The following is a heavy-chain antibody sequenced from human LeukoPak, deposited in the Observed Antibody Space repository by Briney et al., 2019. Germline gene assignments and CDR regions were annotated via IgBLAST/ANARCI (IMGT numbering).Heavy chain of an antibody. D-gene: IGHD7-27*01. V-gene: IGHV3-72*01. CDR1: GFTFSDHY. CDR3: AGSLGPLTEY. CDR2: TRNKANSYTT. J-gene: IGHJ4*02. Sequence: GGSLRLSCAASGFTFSDHYIDWVRQAPGKGLEWVGRTRNKANSYTTEYAASVKGRFTISRDDSKNSLYLQMNSLKTEDTAVYYCAGSLGPLTEYWGQGTLVTVSS.